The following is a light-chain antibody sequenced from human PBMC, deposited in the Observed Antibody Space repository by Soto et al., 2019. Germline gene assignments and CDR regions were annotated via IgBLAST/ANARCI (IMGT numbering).Light chain of an antibody. CDR3: QQSYNFPWT. J-gene: IGKJ1*01. V-gene: IGKV1-39*01. Sequence: DLPMTQSPSSLSASVGDRVTISCRASQSISNYLIWYQQKPGKAPNLLIYSASTLQSGVPTRFSGSGSGTDFTLTISGLQPEDSATYYCQQSYNFPWTFGQGTKVE. CDR1: QSISNY. CDR2: SAS.